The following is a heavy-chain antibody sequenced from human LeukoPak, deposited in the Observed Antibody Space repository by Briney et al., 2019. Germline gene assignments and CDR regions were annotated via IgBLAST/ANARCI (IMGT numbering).Heavy chain of an antibody. CDR1: GFTFSSYA. CDR2: ISYDGSNK. V-gene: IGHV3-30-3*01. J-gene: IGHJ4*02. Sequence: GRPLRLSCAASGFTFSSYAMHWVRQAPGKGLEWVAVISYDGSNKYYADSVKGRFTISRDNSKNTLYLQVNSLRAEDTAVYYCASPPSPATYGPVDYWGQGTLVTVSS. D-gene: IGHD3-16*01. CDR3: ASPPSPATYGPVDY.